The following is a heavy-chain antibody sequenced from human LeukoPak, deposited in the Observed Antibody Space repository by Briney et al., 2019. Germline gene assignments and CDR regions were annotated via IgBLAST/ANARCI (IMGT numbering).Heavy chain of an antibody. D-gene: IGHD5-24*01. V-gene: IGHV3-9*01. Sequence: PGGSLRLSCAVSGFTFDDYAMYWVRQTPGKGLEWVSGISWNSGSIGYAASVKGRFTISRDNAKNSLYLQMNSLRPEDTALYYCAKDTQFRLAGHLLHWGQGTLVTVSS. CDR2: ISWNSGSI. CDR3: AKDTQFRLAGHLLH. CDR1: GFTFDDYA. J-gene: IGHJ1*01.